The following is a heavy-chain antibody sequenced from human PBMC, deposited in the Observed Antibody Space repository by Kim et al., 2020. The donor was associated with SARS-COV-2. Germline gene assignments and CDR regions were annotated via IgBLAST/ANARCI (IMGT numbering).Heavy chain of an antibody. Sequence: YAQKFQGRVTMTEDTSTDTAYMELSSLRSEDTAVYYWATGPPSGSYVWFDPWGQGTLVTVSS. V-gene: IGHV1-24*01. D-gene: IGHD1-26*01. J-gene: IGHJ5*02. CDR3: ATGPPSGSYVWFDP.